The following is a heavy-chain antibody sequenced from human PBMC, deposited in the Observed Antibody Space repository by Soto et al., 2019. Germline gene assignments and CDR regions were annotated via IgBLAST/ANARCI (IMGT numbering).Heavy chain of an antibody. V-gene: IGHV3-33*01. CDR3: SRAQVQMVDGLDV. D-gene: IGHD2-15*01. Sequence: QVQLVDSGGGVVQPGRSLRLSCAASGFTFSNNGMHWVRQAPGKGLEWVAVIWYDGINKYYAASVQGRFIIFRDNSKNTVYLQMNSLRAEDTAVYYCSRAQVQMVDGLDVWGEGNTVTVSS. J-gene: IGHJ6*04. CDR2: IWYDGINK. CDR1: GFTFSNNG.